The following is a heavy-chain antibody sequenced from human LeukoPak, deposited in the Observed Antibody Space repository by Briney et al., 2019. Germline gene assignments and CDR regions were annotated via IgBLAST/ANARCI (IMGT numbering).Heavy chain of an antibody. CDR2: ISASDGST. CDR3: ALGTINKDYYFGMDV. J-gene: IGHJ6*02. CDR1: GFTFSSYA. Sequence: GGSLRLSCAASGFTFSSYAMSWVRQAPGKGLEWLSAISASDGSTYYAGFVEGRFTISRDNVKRSLYLQIESLRDDDTAVYHCALGTINKDYYFGMDVWGQGTTVTVSS. D-gene: IGHD2-8*01. V-gene: IGHV3-23*01.